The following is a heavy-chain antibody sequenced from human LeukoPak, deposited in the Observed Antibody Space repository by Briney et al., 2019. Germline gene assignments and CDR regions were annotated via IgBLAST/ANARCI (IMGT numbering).Heavy chain of an antibody. CDR3: ARFHHYANRGYYSPYFDY. V-gene: IGHV1-69*05. D-gene: IGHD3-22*01. CDR1: RGTFNNYG. J-gene: IGHJ4*02. Sequence: SVKVSYKASRGTFNNYGCIWVRQAPGQGLEGMGAIIPMFGTTNDAQKFEGRVTITTDESTSTAYMALSSLRSEDMAVYYCARFHHYANRGYYSPYFDYWGQGTLVTVSS. CDR2: IIPMFGTT.